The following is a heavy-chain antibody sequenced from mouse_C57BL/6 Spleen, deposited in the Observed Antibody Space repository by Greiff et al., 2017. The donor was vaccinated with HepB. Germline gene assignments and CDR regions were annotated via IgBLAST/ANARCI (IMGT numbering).Heavy chain of an antibody. CDR3: ARRITTVVATKGAMDY. D-gene: IGHD1-1*01. V-gene: IGHV1-81*01. Sequence: QVQLKESGAELARPGASVKLSCKASGYTFTSYGISWVKQRTGQGLEWIGEIYPRSGNTYYNEKFKGKATLTADKSSSTAYMELRSLTSEDSAVYFCARRITTVVATKGAMDYWGQGTSVTVSS. CDR1: GYTFTSYG. CDR2: IYPRSGNT. J-gene: IGHJ4*01.